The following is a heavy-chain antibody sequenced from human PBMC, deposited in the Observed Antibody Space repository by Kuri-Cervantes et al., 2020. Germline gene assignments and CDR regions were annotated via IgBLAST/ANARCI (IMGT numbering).Heavy chain of an antibody. V-gene: IGHV4-61*01. CDR3: ARGAGSLDSGRI. Sequence: SETLSLTCTVSGGSVSSGSYYWSWIRQPPGKGLEWIGYIYYSGSTNYNPSLKSRVTISVDTSKNQFSLKLSSVTAADTAVYYCARGAGSLDSGRIWGQGTLVTVSS. CDR2: IYYSGST. CDR1: GGSVSSGSYY. J-gene: IGHJ4*02. D-gene: IGHD3-10*01.